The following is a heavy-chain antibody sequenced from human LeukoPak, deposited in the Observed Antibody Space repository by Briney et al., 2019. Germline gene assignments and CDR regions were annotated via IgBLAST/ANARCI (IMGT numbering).Heavy chain of an antibody. V-gene: IGHV4-59*01. D-gene: IGHD3-10*01. J-gene: IGHJ6*03. Sequence: SETLSLTCTVSGGSISSYYWSWIRQPPGKGLEWIGYIYYSGSTNYNPSLKSRVTISVDTSKNQFSLKLSSVTAADTAVYYCASSYYYGSGSYYYYYYMDVWGKGTTVTISS. CDR2: IYYSGST. CDR3: ASSYYYGSGSYYYYYYMDV. CDR1: GGSISSYY.